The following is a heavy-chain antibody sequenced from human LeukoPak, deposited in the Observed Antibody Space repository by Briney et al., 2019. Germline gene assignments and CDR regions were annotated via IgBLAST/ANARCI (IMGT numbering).Heavy chain of an antibody. V-gene: IGHV3-21*01. CDR3: ARDLIAAAGIYFDY. D-gene: IGHD6-13*01. CDR2: ISSSSSYI. Sequence: GGSLRLSCAASGFTFSSYSMNWVRQAPGKGLEWVSSISSSSSYIYYADSVKGRFTISRDNAKNSLYLQMNSLRAEDTAVCYCARDLIAAAGIYFDYWGQGTLVTVSS. CDR1: GFTFSSYS. J-gene: IGHJ4*02.